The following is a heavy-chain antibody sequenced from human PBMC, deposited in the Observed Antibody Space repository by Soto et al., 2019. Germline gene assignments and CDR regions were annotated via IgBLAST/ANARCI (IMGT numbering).Heavy chain of an antibody. Sequence: ASVKVSCKASGYTFTAYYMHWVRQAPGQGLEWMGWINPNSGVTNYAQKFQGRVTMTRDTSISTVYMDLSSLISDDTAVYFCARGGLVVANWFDPWGQGTLVTVSS. D-gene: IGHD2-15*01. CDR1: GYTFTAYY. CDR2: INPNSGVT. CDR3: ARGGLVVANWFDP. J-gene: IGHJ5*02. V-gene: IGHV1-2*02.